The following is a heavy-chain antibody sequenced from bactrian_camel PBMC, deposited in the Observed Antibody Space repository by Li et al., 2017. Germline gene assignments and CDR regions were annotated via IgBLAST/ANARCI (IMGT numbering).Heavy chain of an antibody. D-gene: IGHD3*01. CDR3: AAVLSPRPQVGVSQYNY. J-gene: IGHJ4*01. Sequence: QVQLVESGGDSVQAGGSLRLSCAISGDTYSEYCTGWFRQAPGQGLEWVSTIFSDGSKTYYSDSVKGRFTISRDNAKNTLYLQMNSLEFEDTALYYCAAVLSPRPQVGVSQYNYWGRGTQVTVS. V-gene: IGHV3-2*01. CDR1: GDTYSEYC. CDR2: IFSDGSKT.